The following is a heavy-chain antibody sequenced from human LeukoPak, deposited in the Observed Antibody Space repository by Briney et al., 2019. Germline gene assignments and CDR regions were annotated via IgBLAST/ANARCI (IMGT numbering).Heavy chain of an antibody. J-gene: IGHJ3*02. CDR3: VRGNYDNRGYSNAFDI. CDR1: GASISSSY. Sequence: SGTLSLTCTVSGASISSSYWSWIRQPPGKRLEWIGYIYYNGNTNSNPSLKSRVTVSADTSKNQFSLKLSSVTAADTAIYYCVRGNYDNRGYSNAFDIWGQGAMVTVSS. CDR2: IYYNGNT. V-gene: IGHV4-59*01. D-gene: IGHD3-22*01.